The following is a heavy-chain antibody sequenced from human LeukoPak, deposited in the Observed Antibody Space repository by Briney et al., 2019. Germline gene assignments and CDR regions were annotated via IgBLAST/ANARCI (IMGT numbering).Heavy chain of an antibody. V-gene: IGHV4-28*03. CDR1: GYSISSSNW. Sequence: SDTLSLTCAVSGYSISSSNWWDWIRQPPGKGLEWSGYIYYSGSTYCNPSLKSRVTMSVDTSKNQFSLKLSSVTAVDTAVYYCARVRGVFPYWYFDLWGRGTLVTVSS. D-gene: IGHD3-10*01. CDR2: IYYSGST. CDR3: ARVRGVFPYWYFDL. J-gene: IGHJ2*01.